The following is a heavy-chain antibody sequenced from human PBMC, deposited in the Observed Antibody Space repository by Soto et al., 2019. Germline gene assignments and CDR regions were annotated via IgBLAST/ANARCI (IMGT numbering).Heavy chain of an antibody. CDR2: IYHSGSI. V-gene: IGHV4-4*02. Sequence: SETLSLTFDVSGDSISSSLWWSWARQTPGKGLEWIGEIYHSGSINYNPSLKSRVTISADRSKNQFSLTLTAVTAADTAVYYCATSQLGEYFDNWGQGTLVTVSS. CDR3: ATSQLGEYFDN. D-gene: IGHD1-1*01. CDR1: GDSISSSLW. J-gene: IGHJ4*02.